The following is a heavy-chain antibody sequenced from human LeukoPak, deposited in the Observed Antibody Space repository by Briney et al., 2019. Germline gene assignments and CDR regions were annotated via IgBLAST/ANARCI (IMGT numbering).Heavy chain of an antibody. D-gene: IGHD6-19*01. CDR2: ISAYNGNT. V-gene: IGHV1-18*01. Sequence: ASVEVSCKASGYTFTSYGISWVRQAPGQGLEWMGWISAYNGNTNYAQKLQGRVTMTTDTSTSTAYMELRSLRSDDTAVYYCATGIAVAGEYDAFDIWGQGTMVTVSS. CDR3: ATGIAVAGEYDAFDI. J-gene: IGHJ3*02. CDR1: GYTFTSYG.